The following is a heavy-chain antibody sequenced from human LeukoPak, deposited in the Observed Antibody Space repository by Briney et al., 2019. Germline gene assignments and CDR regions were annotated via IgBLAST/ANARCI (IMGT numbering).Heavy chain of an antibody. CDR3: ARVLPYSSGWGVDY. J-gene: IGHJ4*02. Sequence: SETLSLTCTVSGGSISNTNYYCSWIRQPPGKGLEWIGYIYYSGSTNYNPSLKSRVTISVDTSKNQFSLNLSSVTAADTAVYYCARVLPYSSGWGVDYWGQGTLVTVSS. CDR2: IYYSGST. CDR1: GGSISNTNYY. D-gene: IGHD6-19*01. V-gene: IGHV4-61*01.